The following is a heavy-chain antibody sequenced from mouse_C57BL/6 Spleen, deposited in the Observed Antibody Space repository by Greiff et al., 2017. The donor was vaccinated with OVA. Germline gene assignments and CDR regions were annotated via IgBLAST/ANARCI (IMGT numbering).Heavy chain of an antibody. D-gene: IGHD1-1*01. CDR1: GYTFTSYW. CDR2: IYPGSGST. CDR3: ARGVYYYGSSDY. V-gene: IGHV1-55*01. J-gene: IGHJ2*01. Sequence: VQLQQSGAELVKPGASVKMSCKASGYTFTSYWITWVKQRPGQGLEWIGDIYPGSGSTNYNEKFKSKATLTVDTSSSTAYMQLSSLTSEDSAVYYCARGVYYYGSSDYWGQGTTLTVSS.